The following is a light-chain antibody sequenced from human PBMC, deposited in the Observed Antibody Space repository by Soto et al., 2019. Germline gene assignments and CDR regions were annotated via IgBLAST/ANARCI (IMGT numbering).Light chain of an antibody. CDR1: QSVSSH. J-gene: IGKJ4*01. CDR3: QQSSNWLT. V-gene: IGKV3-11*01. CDR2: DAS. Sequence: EIVLTQSPATLSLSPGERATLSCRASQSVSSHLAWYQQKPGQAPRLLIYDASNRATGIPARFSGSGSGTDFTLTISSLEPEDFAVYSWQQSSNWLTLGGRTQVNIK.